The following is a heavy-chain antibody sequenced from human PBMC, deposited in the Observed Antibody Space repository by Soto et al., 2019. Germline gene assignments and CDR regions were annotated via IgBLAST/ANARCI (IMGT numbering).Heavy chain of an antibody. CDR3: ARGGCSGGSCYSGVYYYYYYGMDV. CDR1: GYSFTDYH. CDR2: INPSGGST. D-gene: IGHD2-15*01. V-gene: IGHV1-46*01. J-gene: IGHJ6*02. Sequence: GASVKVSCKASGYSFTDYHIHWVRQAPGQGLEWMGIINPSGGSTSYAQKFQGRVTMTRDTSTSTVYMELSSLRSEDTAVYYCARGGCSGGSCYSGVYYYYYYGMDVWGQGTTVTVSS.